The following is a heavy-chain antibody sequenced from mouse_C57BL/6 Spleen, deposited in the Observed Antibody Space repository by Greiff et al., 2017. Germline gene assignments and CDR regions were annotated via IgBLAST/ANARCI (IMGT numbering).Heavy chain of an antibody. V-gene: IGHV1-18*01. D-gene: IGHD1-1*01. CDR1: GYTFTDYN. CDR2: INPNNGGT. Sequence: EVKLQESGPELVKPGASVKIPCKASGYTFTDYNMDWVKQSHGKSLEWIGDINPNNGGTIYNQKFKGKATLTVDKSSSTAYMELRSLTSEDTAVYYCAVPYYYGSSYWFAYWGQGTLVTVSA. CDR3: AVPYYYGSSYWFAY. J-gene: IGHJ3*01.